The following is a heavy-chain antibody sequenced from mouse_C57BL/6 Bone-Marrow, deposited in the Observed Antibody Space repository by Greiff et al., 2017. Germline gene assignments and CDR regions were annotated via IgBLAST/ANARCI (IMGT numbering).Heavy chain of an antibody. D-gene: IGHD2-4*01. CDR1: GYTFTSYW. J-gene: IGHJ3*01. V-gene: IGHV1-52*01. Sequence: QVQLQQPGAELVRPGSSVKLSCKASGYTFTSYWMHWVKQRPIQGLEWIGNIDPSDSETHYTQKFKDKATLTVDKSSSTSYMQLSSLTSEDSAVYYFARSDYDGVFFAYWGQGTLVTVSA. CDR3: ARSDYDGVFFAY. CDR2: IDPSDSET.